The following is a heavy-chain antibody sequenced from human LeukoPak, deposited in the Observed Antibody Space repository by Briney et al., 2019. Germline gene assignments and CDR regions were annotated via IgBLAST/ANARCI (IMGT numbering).Heavy chain of an antibody. V-gene: IGHV4-30-4*01. CDR2: IYYSGST. Sequence: PSQTLSLTCTVSGGSISSGDYYWSWIRQPPGKGLEWIGYIYYSGSTYYNPSLKSRITISVDTSKNQFSLKLSSVTAADTAVYYCARWGGGNWFDPWGQGTLVTVSS. J-gene: IGHJ5*02. CDR1: GGSISSGDYY. CDR3: ARWGGGNWFDP. D-gene: IGHD3-16*01.